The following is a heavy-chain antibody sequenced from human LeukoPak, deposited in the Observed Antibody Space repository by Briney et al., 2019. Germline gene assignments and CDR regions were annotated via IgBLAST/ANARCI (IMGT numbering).Heavy chain of an antibody. D-gene: IGHD5-12*01. Sequence: SETLSLTCTVSGGSISSYYWSWIRQLPGKGLEWIGYIYYSGSTNYNPSLKSRVTISVDTSKNQFSLKLSSVTAADTAVYYCARFTDSGYDFDYWGQGTLVTVSS. V-gene: IGHV4-59*01. CDR3: ARFTDSGYDFDY. CDR2: IYYSGST. J-gene: IGHJ4*02. CDR1: GGSISSYY.